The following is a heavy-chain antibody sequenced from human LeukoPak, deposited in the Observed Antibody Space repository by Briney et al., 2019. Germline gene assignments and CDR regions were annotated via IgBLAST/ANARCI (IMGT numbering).Heavy chain of an antibody. Sequence: PGGSLRLSCAASGFTFDDYAMHWVRQAPGKGLEWVSGISWNSGSIGYADSVKGRFTISRDNAKNSLYLQMNSLRAEDTALYYCAKAPFRIFGVVIDYWGQGTLVTVSS. V-gene: IGHV3-9*01. CDR3: AKAPFRIFGVVIDY. CDR2: ISWNSGSI. J-gene: IGHJ4*02. D-gene: IGHD3-3*01. CDR1: GFTFDDYA.